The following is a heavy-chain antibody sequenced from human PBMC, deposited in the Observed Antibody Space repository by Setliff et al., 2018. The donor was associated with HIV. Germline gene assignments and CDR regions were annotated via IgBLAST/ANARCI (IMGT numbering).Heavy chain of an antibody. CDR3: ARDRRYSGTYHIDY. Sequence: ASVKVSCKASGYTFPNYGISWVRQAPGQGLEWMGWVSAYNGLTNYAQNLQGRVTMTTGTSSTTAFLELRSLRSDDTAMYDCARDRRYSGTYHIDYWGQGTRVTVSS. V-gene: IGHV1-18*01. J-gene: IGHJ4*02. CDR2: VSAYNGLT. D-gene: IGHD1-26*01. CDR1: GYTFPNYG.